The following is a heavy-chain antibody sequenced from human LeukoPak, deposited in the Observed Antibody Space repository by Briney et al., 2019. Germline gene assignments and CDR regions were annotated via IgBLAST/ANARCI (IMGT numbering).Heavy chain of an antibody. CDR1: VYTFTGYY. CDR2: INPNSGGT. J-gene: IGHJ4*02. CDR3: ARELGGYSGYDYGY. D-gene: IGHD5-12*01. V-gene: IGHV1-2*02. Sequence: ASVKVSCKASVYTFTGYYMHWVRQAPGQGLEWMGWINPNSGGTNYAQKFQGRVTMTRDTSISTAYMELSRLRSDDTAVYYCARELGGYSGYDYGYWGQGTLVTVSS.